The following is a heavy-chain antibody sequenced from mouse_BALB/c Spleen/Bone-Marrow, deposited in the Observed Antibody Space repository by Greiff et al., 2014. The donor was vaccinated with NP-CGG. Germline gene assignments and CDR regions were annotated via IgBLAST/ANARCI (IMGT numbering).Heavy chain of an antibody. CDR1: GFTFTSYW. CDR2: INPSNGRT. V-gene: IGHV1S81*02. Sequence: QVQLQQSGDELVKPGASVKLSCMASGFTFTSYWIHWVKQRPGQGPEWIGEINPSNGRTNYNEKFKRKATLTEDKSSSTAYMQLSSLTSEDSAVYYCARDGNYRYAVDYWGQGTSVTVSS. D-gene: IGHD2-1*01. J-gene: IGHJ4*01. CDR3: ARDGNYRYAVDY.